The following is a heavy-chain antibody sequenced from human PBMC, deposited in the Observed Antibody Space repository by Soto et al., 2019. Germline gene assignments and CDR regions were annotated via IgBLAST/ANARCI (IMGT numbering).Heavy chain of an antibody. CDR2: IYYSGST. CDR1: CCSISSSSYY. Sequence: SLTCTVSCCSISSSSYYLGCIRQPPGKGLEWIGSIYYSGSTYYNPSLKSRVTISVDTSKNQFSLKLSSVTAADTAVYYCAVTYYYYGMDVWGQGTTVTVSS. V-gene: IGHV4-39*01. J-gene: IGHJ6*02. D-gene: IGHD2-21*02. CDR3: AVTYYYYGMDV.